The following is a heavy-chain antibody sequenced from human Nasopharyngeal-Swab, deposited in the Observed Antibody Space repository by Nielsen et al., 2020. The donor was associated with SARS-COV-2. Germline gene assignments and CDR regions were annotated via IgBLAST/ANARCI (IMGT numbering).Heavy chain of an antibody. V-gene: IGHV1-69*01. D-gene: IGHD3-22*01. CDR3: ARGRYYDSSGYYRLPFDI. J-gene: IGHJ3*02. Sequence: WVRQAPGQGLEWMGGIIPIFGTANYAQKFQGRVTITADESTSTAYMELSSLRSEDTAVYYCARGRYYDSSGYYRLPFDIWGQGTMVTVSS. CDR2: IIPIFGTA.